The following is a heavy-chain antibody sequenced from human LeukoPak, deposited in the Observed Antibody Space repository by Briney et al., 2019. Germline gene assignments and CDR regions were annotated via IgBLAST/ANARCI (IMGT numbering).Heavy chain of an antibody. D-gene: IGHD3-9*01. Sequence: SETLSLTCAVYGGSFSGYYWSWIRQPPGKGLEWIGEINHSGSTNYNPSLKSRVTISVDTSKNQFSLKLSSVTAADTAVYYCARRDWRAAFDIWGQGTMVTVSS. V-gene: IGHV4-34*01. J-gene: IGHJ3*02. CDR2: INHSGST. CDR3: ARRDWRAAFDI. CDR1: GGSFSGYY.